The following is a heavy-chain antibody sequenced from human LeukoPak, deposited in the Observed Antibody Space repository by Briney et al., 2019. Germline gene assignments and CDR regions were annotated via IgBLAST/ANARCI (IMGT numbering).Heavy chain of an antibody. CDR1: GGSFSGYY. D-gene: IGHD6-13*01. CDR2: INHSGST. V-gene: IGHV4-34*03. CDR3: YKSMYSSSSFDY. J-gene: IGHJ4*02. Sequence: PSETLSLTCAVYGGSFSGYYWSWIRQPPGKGLEWIGEINHSGSTYYNPSLKSRVTISVDTSKNQFSLKLSSVTAADTAVYYCYKSMYSSSSFDYWGQGTLVTVSS.